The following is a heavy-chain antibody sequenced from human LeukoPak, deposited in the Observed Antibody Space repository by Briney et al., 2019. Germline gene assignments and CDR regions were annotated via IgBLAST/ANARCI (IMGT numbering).Heavy chain of an antibody. CDR2: IYPGDSDT. D-gene: IGHD3-10*01. J-gene: IGHJ4*02. CDR1: GYSFTSYL. Sequence: GESLKISCQGSGYSFTSYLIGWVRPVPGKGLEYMGIIYPGDSDTRYGPSFQGQVTISADKSISTAYLQWSSLKASDTAMYYCATLVGYGSFFDYWGQGTLVTVSS. CDR3: ATLVGYGSFFDY. V-gene: IGHV5-51*01.